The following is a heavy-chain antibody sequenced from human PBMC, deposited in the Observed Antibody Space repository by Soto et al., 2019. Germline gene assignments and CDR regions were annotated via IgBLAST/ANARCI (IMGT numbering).Heavy chain of an antibody. CDR3: ATTRIRHYGLAV. CDR2: ISAYNGDT. V-gene: IGHV1-18*01. D-gene: IGHD2-15*01. J-gene: IGHJ6*02. CDR1: GYTFTNFA. Sequence: QVQLVQSGAEVKEPGASVTVSCKTSGYTFTNFAVSWVRQAPGQGLEWVGWISAYNGDTNYAQKLQDRVSLTTDTSTTTAYMELRSLRSDDTAVYYCATTRIRHYGLAVWGQGTTVTVSS.